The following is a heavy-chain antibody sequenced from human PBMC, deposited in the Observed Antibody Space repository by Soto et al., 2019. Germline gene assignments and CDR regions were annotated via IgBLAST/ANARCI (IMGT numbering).Heavy chain of an antibody. CDR3: AKRRGEGFFDL. Sequence: EVQLLESGGGLVQPGGSLRLSCAASGFTFSSYAMSWVRQTPGKGLEWVSGISGSGDSTYYADSVKGRFTISRDNSKNTMYLQMNSLGAEDTALYYCAKRRGEGFFDLWGRGTLVTVSS. D-gene: IGHD3-10*01. J-gene: IGHJ2*01. CDR2: ISGSGDST. CDR1: GFTFSSYA. V-gene: IGHV3-23*01.